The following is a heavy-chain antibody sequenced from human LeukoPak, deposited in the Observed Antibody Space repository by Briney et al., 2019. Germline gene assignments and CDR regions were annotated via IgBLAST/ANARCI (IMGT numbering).Heavy chain of an antibody. J-gene: IGHJ4*02. Sequence: AGGSLRLSCAASGFTFDDYGMSWVRQAPGKGLEWVANIKQDGSEKYYVDSVKGRFTISRDNAKNSLYLQMNSLRAEDTAVYYCATRRGYWGQGTLVTVSS. CDR3: ATRRGY. CDR2: IKQDGSEK. CDR1: GFTFDDYG. V-gene: IGHV3-7*01. D-gene: IGHD3-10*01.